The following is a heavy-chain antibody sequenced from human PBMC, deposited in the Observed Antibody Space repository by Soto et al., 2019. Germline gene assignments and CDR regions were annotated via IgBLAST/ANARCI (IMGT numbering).Heavy chain of an antibody. Sequence: QVQLVQSGAEVKKPGASVKVSCKAYGYTFTKYIRHWVRQAPGQRLEWMGWINAGNGNTRYSQNLQGRVSFTRDSSASTAYMELSSLRSEDTAIYYCARDAELATIPLDFWGQGTLVTVSS. CDR1: GYTFTKYI. V-gene: IGHV1-3*01. CDR2: INAGNGNT. J-gene: IGHJ4*02. D-gene: IGHD5-12*01. CDR3: ARDAELATIPLDF.